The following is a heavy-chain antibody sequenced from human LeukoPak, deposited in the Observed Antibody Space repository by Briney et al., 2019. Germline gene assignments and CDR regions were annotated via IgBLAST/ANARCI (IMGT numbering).Heavy chain of an antibody. CDR1: GFIFSSYW. V-gene: IGHV3-7*02. D-gene: IGHD6-19*01. Sequence: GGSLRLSCAASGFIFSSYWMSWVRQAPGKGLEWVANIKQGGSEKYYVDSLKGRFTISRDNAKNSLYLQTNSLRAEDTAVYYCARTRRSVAVAPYFFDYWGQGTLVTVSS. CDR3: ARTRRSVAVAPYFFDY. J-gene: IGHJ4*02. CDR2: IKQGGSEK.